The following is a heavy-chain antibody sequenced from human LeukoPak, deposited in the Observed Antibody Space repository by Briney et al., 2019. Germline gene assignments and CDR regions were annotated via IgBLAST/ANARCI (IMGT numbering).Heavy chain of an antibody. V-gene: IGHV3-21*01. CDR1: GFTFSSYV. Sequence: GGSLRLSCAASGFTFSSYVMSWVRQAPGKGLEWVSSISSSSSYIYYADSVKGRFTISRDNAKNSLYLQMNSLRAEDTAVYYCAREGIKYQLLLDYWGQGTLVTVSS. D-gene: IGHD2-2*01. CDR3: AREGIKYQLLLDY. J-gene: IGHJ4*02. CDR2: ISSSSSYI.